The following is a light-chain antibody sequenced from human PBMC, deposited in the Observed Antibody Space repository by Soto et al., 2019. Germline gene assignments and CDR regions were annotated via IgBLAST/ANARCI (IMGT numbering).Light chain of an antibody. CDR1: QGIGND. CDR3: LQAYNYPWT. Sequence: AIQVTQSPSSLSASVGDRVTITCRASQGIGNDLGWYQQKPGKAPKLLIYAASTLQSGVPSRFSGSGSGTDFTLTISSLQPEDFATYYCLQAYNYPWTFGQGTKVDIK. CDR2: AAS. J-gene: IGKJ1*01. V-gene: IGKV1-6*01.